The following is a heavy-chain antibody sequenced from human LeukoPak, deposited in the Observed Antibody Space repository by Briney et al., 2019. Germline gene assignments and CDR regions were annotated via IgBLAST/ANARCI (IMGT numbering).Heavy chain of an antibody. Sequence: SETLSLTCTVSGGSISSTNYYWDWIRQPPGKGLEWIGTIYYSGSTYYNPSLNSRVTISVDTSKNQFSLKLSYVTAADTAVYYCARVPREWWKYCSGGSCYDYFDYWGQGTLVTVSS. V-gene: IGHV4-39*07. D-gene: IGHD2-15*01. CDR3: ARVPREWWKYCSGGSCYDYFDY. J-gene: IGHJ4*02. CDR1: GGSISSTNYY. CDR2: IYYSGST.